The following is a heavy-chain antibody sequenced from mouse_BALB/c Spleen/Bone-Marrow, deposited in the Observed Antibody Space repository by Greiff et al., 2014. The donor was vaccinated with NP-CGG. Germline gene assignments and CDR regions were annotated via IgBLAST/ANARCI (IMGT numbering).Heavy chain of an antibody. V-gene: IGHV1-7*01. CDR1: GYTFTNYW. D-gene: IGHD2-4*01. J-gene: IGHJ2*01. CDR3: ARDDYDDY. Sequence: VKLVESGAELAKPGASVEMSCKASGYTFTNYWMHWVKQRPGQGLEWIGYINLSTGYTEYNQKFKDKATLTADKSSSTAYMQLSSLTSEDSAVYYCARDDYDDYWGQGTTLTVSS. CDR2: INLSTGYT.